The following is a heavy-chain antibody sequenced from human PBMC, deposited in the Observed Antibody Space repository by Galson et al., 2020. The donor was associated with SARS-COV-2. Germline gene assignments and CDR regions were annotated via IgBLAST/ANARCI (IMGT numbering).Heavy chain of an antibody. V-gene: IGHV2-70*01. CDR1: GFSLSTSGMC. CDR2: IDWDDEK. J-gene: IGHJ6*02. Sequence: SGPTLVKPTQTLTLTCTFSGFSLSTSGMCVSWIRQPPGKALEWLALIDWDDEKYYSTSLKTRPTISKDTSKNQVVLTMTNMDPVDTATYYCARIQSHVVRETGTYYYGMDVWGQGTTVTVSS. D-gene: IGHD1-7*01. CDR3: ARIQSHVVRETGTYYYGMDV.